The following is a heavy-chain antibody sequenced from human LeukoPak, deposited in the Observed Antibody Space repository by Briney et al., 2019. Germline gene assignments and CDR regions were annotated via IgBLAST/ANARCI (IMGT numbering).Heavy chain of an antibody. D-gene: IGHD1-26*01. Sequence: SETLSLTCTVSGYSISSGYYWGWIRQPPGKGLEWIGSIYHSGSTYYNPSLKSRVAISVDTSKNQFSLKLSSVTAADTAVYYCARESGSYYGRVDYWGQGTLVTVSS. CDR2: IYHSGST. V-gene: IGHV4-38-2*02. CDR3: ARESGSYYGRVDY. CDR1: GYSISSGYY. J-gene: IGHJ4*02.